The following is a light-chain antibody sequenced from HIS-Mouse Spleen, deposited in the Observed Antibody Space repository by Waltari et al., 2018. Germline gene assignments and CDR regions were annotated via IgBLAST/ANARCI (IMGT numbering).Light chain of an antibody. CDR1: SSDVGGYNY. V-gene: IGLV2-14*01. Sequence: QSALTQPASVSGSPGQSITISCTGTSSDVGGYNYVSWYQQHPGKAPQLMIYEVSNRPSWVSNRFSGYKSGNTASLTISGLQAEDEADYYCSSYTSSSTLVFGGGTKLTVL. CDR3: SSYTSSSTLV. J-gene: IGLJ3*02. CDR2: EVS.